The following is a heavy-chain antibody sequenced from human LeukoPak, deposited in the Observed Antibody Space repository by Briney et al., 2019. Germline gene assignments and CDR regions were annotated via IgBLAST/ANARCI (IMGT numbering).Heavy chain of an antibody. CDR3: ARPEAVAGPYYFDY. J-gene: IGHJ4*02. Sequence: GGSLRLSCAASGFTFSNYTMSWVRQAPGKGLEWVSSIGSVTTYIYYADSVKGRFTISRDNAKDSLSLQMSSLRSEDTTFVYYARPEAVAGPYYFDYWGQGTLVTVSS. D-gene: IGHD6-19*01. CDR2: IGSVTTYI. V-gene: IGHV3-21*01. CDR1: GFTFSNYT.